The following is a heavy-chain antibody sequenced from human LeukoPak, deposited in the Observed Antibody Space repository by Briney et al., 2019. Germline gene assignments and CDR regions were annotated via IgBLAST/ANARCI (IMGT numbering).Heavy chain of an antibody. V-gene: IGHV4-61*08. D-gene: IGHD1-7*01. CDR2: IYYSGST. CDR3: AGGDGWGNYDTYYFDY. J-gene: IGHJ4*02. Sequence: SQTLSLTCTVSGGSISSGGYYWSWIRQPPGKGLEWIGYIYYSGSTNYNPSLKSRVTISVDTSKNQFSLKLSSVTAADTAVYYCAGGDGWGNYDTYYFDYWGQGTLVTVSS. CDR1: GGSISSGGYY.